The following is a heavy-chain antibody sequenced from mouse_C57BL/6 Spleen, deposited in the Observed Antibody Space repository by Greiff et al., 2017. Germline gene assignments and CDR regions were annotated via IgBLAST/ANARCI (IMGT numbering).Heavy chain of an antibody. J-gene: IGHJ4*01. CDR1: GYTFTSYW. D-gene: IGHD1-1*01. CDR3: ARYRFTTNAMDY. V-gene: IGHV1-55*01. CDR2: IYPGSGST. Sequence: VQLQQPGAELVKPGASVKMSCKASGYTFTSYWITWVKQRPGHGLEWIGDIYPGSGSTTSNEKFKSKATRTVDTSSSTAYMQLSSLTSEDSAVYYCARYRFTTNAMDYWGQGTSVTVSS.